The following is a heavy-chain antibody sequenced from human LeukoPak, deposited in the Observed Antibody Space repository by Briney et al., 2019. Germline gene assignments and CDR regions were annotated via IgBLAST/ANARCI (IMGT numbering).Heavy chain of an antibody. CDR1: GGSISSRGYY. Sequence: SETLSLTCTVSGGSISSRGYYWGWIRQPPGKGLEWIGHIYYSGSTYYNPSLKSRVTISVDTSKNQFSLKLSSVTAADTAVYNCARYSSAWFDPWGQGTWSPSPQ. CDR2: IYYSGST. CDR3: ARYSSAWFDP. J-gene: IGHJ5*02. V-gene: IGHV4-39*01. D-gene: IGHD6-25*01.